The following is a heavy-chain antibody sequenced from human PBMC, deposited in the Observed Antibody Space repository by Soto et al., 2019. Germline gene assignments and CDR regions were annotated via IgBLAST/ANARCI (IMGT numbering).Heavy chain of an antibody. V-gene: IGHV3-43*01. CDR3: ARDTDSKRPGSSTPGMDV. CDR2: ISWDGGST. CDR1: GVTFTDYT. J-gene: IGHJ6*02. D-gene: IGHD2-15*01. Sequence: PGGSLRLSCATSGVTFTDYTIHWVRQAPGKGLEWISFISWDGGSTYYADSVRGRFAIYRDNSKNSLYREMNSLRSEDTASYYCARDTDSKRPGSSTPGMDVWGQGTTVTVSS.